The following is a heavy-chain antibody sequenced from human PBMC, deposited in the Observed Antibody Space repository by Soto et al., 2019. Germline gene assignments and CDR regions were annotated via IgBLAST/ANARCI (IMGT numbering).Heavy chain of an antibody. Sequence: QVQLQESGPGLLKPSETLSLTCTVSCCSISSYFYIWVRQPPGKGLEWIGYVYYTGTTDYNPSLKSRVTISVDTSKTQFSLNLRSVTAADTAVYYCARDLAAVPRAFDYWGRGTLVTVSS. CDR3: ARDLAAVPRAFDY. CDR1: CCSISSYF. CDR2: VYYTGTT. D-gene: IGHD6-13*01. V-gene: IGHV4-59*01. J-gene: IGHJ4*02.